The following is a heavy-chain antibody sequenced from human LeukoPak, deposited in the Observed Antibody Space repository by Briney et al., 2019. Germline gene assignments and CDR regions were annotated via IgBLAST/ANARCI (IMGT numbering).Heavy chain of an antibody. V-gene: IGHV3-74*01. Sequence: PGGSLRLSCAASGFTFSKYWMHWVRQAPGKGPVWVSRINSDGRSTSYADSVKGRFTISRDNAKNTLYLQMNSLRAEDTAVYYCARDYDILTGYYLFDYWGQGTLVTVSS. J-gene: IGHJ4*02. CDR3: ARDYDILTGYYLFDY. CDR2: INSDGRST. CDR1: GFTFSKYW. D-gene: IGHD3-9*01.